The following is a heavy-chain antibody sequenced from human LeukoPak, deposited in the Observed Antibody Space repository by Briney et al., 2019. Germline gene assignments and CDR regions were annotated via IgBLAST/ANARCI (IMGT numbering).Heavy chain of an antibody. Sequence: PGGSLRLSCAASGFTFSSYEMNWVRQAPGKGLEWVSYISSSGSTIYYADSVKGRFTISRDNAKNSLYLQMNSLRAEDTAVYYCARASAMIVAVRGAFDIWGQGTMVTVSS. CDR1: GFTFSSYE. D-gene: IGHD3-22*01. CDR3: ARASAMIVAVRGAFDI. V-gene: IGHV3-48*03. CDR2: ISSSGSTI. J-gene: IGHJ3*02.